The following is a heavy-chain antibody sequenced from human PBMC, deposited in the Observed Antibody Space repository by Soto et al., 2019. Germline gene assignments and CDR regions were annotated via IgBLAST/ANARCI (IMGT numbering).Heavy chain of an antibody. V-gene: IGHV3-48*01. J-gene: IGHJ4*02. D-gene: IGHD2-21*02. CDR2: INSRSTTI. CDR1: GFSFSDYA. CDR3: TRALDDCAWGGFAS. Sequence: EVRLVESGGGLVRPGGSLRLSCAASGFSFSDYAMNWVRQAPGKGPEWVAHINSRSTTIYYADSMKGRFTISRDNAKNSLYLQMNSLRAEDTGMYFCTRALDDCAWGGFASWGQGTLVTVSS.